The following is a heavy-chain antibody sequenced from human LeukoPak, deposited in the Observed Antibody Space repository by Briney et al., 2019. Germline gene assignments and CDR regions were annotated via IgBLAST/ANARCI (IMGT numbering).Heavy chain of an antibody. Sequence: SETLSLTCTVSGGSISSYYWSWIRQPPGKGLEWIGYIYYSGSTNYNPSLKSRVTISVDTSKNQFSLKLSSVTAADTAVYYCARGPYYYDSSGSLDYWGQGTPVTVSS. D-gene: IGHD3-22*01. V-gene: IGHV4-59*01. CDR1: GGSISSYY. CDR2: IYYSGST. CDR3: ARGPYYYDSSGSLDY. J-gene: IGHJ4*02.